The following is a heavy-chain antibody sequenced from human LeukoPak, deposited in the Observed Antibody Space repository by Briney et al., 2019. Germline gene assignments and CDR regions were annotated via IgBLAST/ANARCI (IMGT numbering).Heavy chain of an antibody. CDR3: AISTTTEEYGMDV. CDR1: GFTFSDCY. CDR2: ISSSGSTI. V-gene: IGHV3-11*01. D-gene: IGHD1-26*01. Sequence: GGSLRLSCAASGFTFSDCYMSWIRQAPGKGLEWVSYISSSGSTIYYADSVKGRFTISRDNAKNSLYLQMNSLRAEDTAVYYCAISTTTEEYGMDVWGQGTTVTVSS. J-gene: IGHJ6*02.